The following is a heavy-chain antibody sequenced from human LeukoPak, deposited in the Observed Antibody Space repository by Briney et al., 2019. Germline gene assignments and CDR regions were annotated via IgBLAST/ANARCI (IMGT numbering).Heavy chain of an antibody. CDR3: AREHIVVVTASYDMDV. CDR1: GFTFSSYS. Sequence: PGGSLRLSCAASGFTFSSYSMNWVRQAPGKGLEWVSYISSSNTIYYAHSVKGRFTISRDNAKNSLYLQMNSLRAEDTAVYYCAREHIVVVTASYDMDVWGKGTTVTVSS. J-gene: IGHJ6*03. CDR2: ISSSNTI. V-gene: IGHV3-48*04. D-gene: IGHD2-21*02.